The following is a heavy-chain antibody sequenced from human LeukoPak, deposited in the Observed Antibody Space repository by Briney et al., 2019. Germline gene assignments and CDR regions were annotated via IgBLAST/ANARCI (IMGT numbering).Heavy chain of an antibody. CDR2: INTDGTVT. CDR3: ATKQWLAPPPDS. J-gene: IGHJ4*02. CDR1: GSTFSKYW. D-gene: IGHD6-19*01. V-gene: IGHV3-74*01. Sequence: PGGSLRLSCAASGSTFSKYWMLWVRQAPGKGLESVSRINTDGTVTTYADSVKSRFTVSRDNADNTMFLQMNSVRDEDTAVYYCATKQWLAPPPDSWGQGTPVTVSS.